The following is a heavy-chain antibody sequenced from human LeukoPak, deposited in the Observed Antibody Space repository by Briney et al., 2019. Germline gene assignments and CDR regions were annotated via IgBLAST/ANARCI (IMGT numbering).Heavy chain of an antibody. CDR1: GFRVSDYY. J-gene: IGHJ5*02. Sequence: PWGSLSLSCAVSGFRVSDYYMSWVRQAPGKGLEWVGLIRDSGEAFYADFARGRFAISRDESENTLYLQMNGLRVEDTAVYFCARDRAANQDWVEFDPWGQGTPVIVSS. CDR3: ARDRAANQDWVEFDP. CDR2: IRDSGEA. D-gene: IGHD3/OR15-3a*01. V-gene: IGHV3-66*03.